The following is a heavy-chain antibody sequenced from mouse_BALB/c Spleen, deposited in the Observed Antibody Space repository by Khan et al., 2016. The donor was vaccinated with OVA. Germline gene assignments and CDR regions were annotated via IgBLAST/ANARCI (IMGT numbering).Heavy chain of an antibody. Sequence: EVQLQQSGTVLARPGASVKMSCKASGYSFTSYLIHWVKQRPGQGLEWIGDIYPGNSDTSYNQKFKDKAKLTAGTSASNAYMEVSNLTNEDSAVYYCTRGGYSSFAYWGQGTLVTVSA. V-gene: IGHV1-5*01. J-gene: IGHJ3*01. CDR2: IYPGNSDT. CDR1: GYSFTSYL. D-gene: IGHD1-3*01. CDR3: TRGGYSSFAY.